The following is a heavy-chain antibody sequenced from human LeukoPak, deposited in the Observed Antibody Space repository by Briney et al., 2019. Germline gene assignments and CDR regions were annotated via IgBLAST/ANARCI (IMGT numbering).Heavy chain of an antibody. CDR1: GGSFSGYY. Sequence: PSETASLTCAVYGGSFSGYYWSWVRQPPGKGLEWIGEINHSGSTNYNPSLKSRVTISVDTSKNQFSLKLSSVTAADTAVYYCASRHHDSSGYPFDYWGQGTLVTVSS. V-gene: IGHV4-34*01. D-gene: IGHD3-22*01. CDR3: ASRHHDSSGYPFDY. CDR2: INHSGST. J-gene: IGHJ4*02.